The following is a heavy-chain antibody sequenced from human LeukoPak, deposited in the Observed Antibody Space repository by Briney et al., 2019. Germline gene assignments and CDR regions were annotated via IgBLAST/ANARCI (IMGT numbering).Heavy chain of an antibody. CDR1: GFTFSDYW. V-gene: IGHV3-74*01. Sequence: GGSLRLSCAASGFTFSDYWMHWVRQAPGKGLVGVSRINSDGRITRYADSVKGRFTISRDNAKNSLYLQMNSLRAEDTAVYYCARLAAAGPGDYWGQGTLVTVSS. CDR3: ARLAAAGPGDY. D-gene: IGHD6-13*01. J-gene: IGHJ4*02. CDR2: INSDGRIT.